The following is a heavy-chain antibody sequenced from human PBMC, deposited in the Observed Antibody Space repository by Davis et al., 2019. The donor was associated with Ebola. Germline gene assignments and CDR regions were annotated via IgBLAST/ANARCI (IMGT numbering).Heavy chain of an antibody. CDR2: IHGDGSST. J-gene: IGHJ3*02. CDR3: ARDLGQRWLQLDDALDI. V-gene: IGHV3-74*01. CDR1: GFTFSSNS. D-gene: IGHD5-24*01. Sequence: HTGGSLRLSCAASGFTFSSNSMNWVRQAPGKGLLWVSRIHGDGSSTSYADSVKGRFTISRDNAKNTLYLQMNSLRAEDTAVYYCARDLGQRWLQLDDALDIWGQGTMVTVSS.